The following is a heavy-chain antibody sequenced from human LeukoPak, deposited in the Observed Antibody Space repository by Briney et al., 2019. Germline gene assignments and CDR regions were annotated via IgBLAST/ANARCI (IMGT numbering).Heavy chain of an antibody. V-gene: IGHV4-59*01. J-gene: IGHJ4*02. CDR1: GGSISNSY. Sequence: SETLSLTCTVSGGSISNSYWSWIRQSPAKGLEWIGYIHSSGITIYNPSLKSRLAISLVTSKNQFSLKLTSVTAADTAVYYCAREPTSPYYYDSSGSGGFDYWGQGTLVTVSS. CDR2: IHSSGIT. CDR3: AREPTSPYYYDSSGSGGFDY. D-gene: IGHD3-22*01.